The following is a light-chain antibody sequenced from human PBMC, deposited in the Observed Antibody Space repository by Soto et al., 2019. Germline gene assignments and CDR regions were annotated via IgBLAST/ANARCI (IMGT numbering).Light chain of an antibody. CDR3: QQYNTYLTWT. V-gene: IGKV1-5*01. Sequence: TQMTHSPSTLSASVGDTVTFTCRASQSVSMWLAWFQQKPGKAPRLLIYGASNLESGVPSRFSGSGSGTQFTLTISSLQPEDAATYYCQQYNTYLTWTFGQGTKVDIK. CDR2: GAS. J-gene: IGKJ1*01. CDR1: QSVSMW.